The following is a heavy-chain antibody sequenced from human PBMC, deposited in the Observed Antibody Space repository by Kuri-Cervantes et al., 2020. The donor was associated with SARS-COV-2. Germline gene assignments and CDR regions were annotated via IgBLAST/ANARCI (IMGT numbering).Heavy chain of an antibody. V-gene: IGHV4-39*01. CDR2: IYYSGST. J-gene: IGHJ6*03. CDR1: GGSISSSSYY. Sequence: SETLSLTCTVSGGSISSSSYYWGWIRQPPGKGLEWIGSIYYSGSTYHNPSLKSRVTISVDTSKNQFSLKLSSVTAADTAVYYCATQLMGYSYGFGPFGSYYYMDVWGKGTTVTVSS. D-gene: IGHD5-18*01. CDR3: ATQLMGYSYGFGPFGSYYYMDV.